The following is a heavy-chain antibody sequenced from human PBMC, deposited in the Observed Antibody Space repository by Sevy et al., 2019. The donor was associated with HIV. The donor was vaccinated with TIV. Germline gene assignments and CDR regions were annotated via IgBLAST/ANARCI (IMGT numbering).Heavy chain of an antibody. CDR1: GYTFTSYG. V-gene: IGHV1-18*04. D-gene: IGHD6-13*01. Sequence: ASVKVSCKASGYTFTSYGISWVRQAPGQGLEWMGWISAYNGNTNYAQKLQGRVTMTTDTSTRTAYMELRSLRSDDTAGYYCSRGSGYSSSWYNDYFDYWGQGTLVTVSS. CDR3: SRGSGYSSSWYNDYFDY. CDR2: ISAYNGNT. J-gene: IGHJ4*02.